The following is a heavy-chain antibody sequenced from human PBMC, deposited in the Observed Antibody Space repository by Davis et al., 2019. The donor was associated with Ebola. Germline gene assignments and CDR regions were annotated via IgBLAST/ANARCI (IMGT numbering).Heavy chain of an antibody. Sequence: ASVKVSCKASGYTFTSYDINWVRQATEQGLEWMGWMNPNSGNTGCAQKFQGRVTMTRNTSISTAYMELSSLRSDDTAVYYCARGSSASDYWGQGTLVTVSS. CDR1: GYTFTSYD. J-gene: IGHJ4*02. CDR3: ARGSSASDY. D-gene: IGHD1-26*01. CDR2: MNPNSGNT. V-gene: IGHV1-8*01.